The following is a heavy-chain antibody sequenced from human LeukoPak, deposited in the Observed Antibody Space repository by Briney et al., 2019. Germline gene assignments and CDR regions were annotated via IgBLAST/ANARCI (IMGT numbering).Heavy chain of an antibody. CDR3: AKLRWLQFAGWYFDD. D-gene: IGHD5-24*01. CDR1: GFTFSSYA. CDR2: ISGSGGST. J-gene: IGHJ4*02. V-gene: IGHV3-23*01. Sequence: GGSLRLSCAASGFTFSSYAMSWVRQAPGKGLEWVSAISGSGGSTYYADSVKGRFTISRDNSKNTLYLQMNSLRAEDTAVYYCAKLRWLQFAGWYFDDWGQGTLVTVSS.